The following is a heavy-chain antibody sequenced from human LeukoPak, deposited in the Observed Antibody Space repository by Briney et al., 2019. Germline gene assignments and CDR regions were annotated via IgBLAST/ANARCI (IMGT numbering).Heavy chain of an antibody. CDR1: GFTVSSNF. V-gene: IGHV3-53*01. J-gene: IGHJ4*02. CDR3: VRVAPPLAMITIVDY. Sequence: QTGGSLRLSCAASGFTVSSNFMSWFRQAPGKGLEWVSVLYTGGSTHYADSVKGRFTISRDILKNTVYLQMNSLRAEDTAVYYCVRVAPPLAMITIVDYWGQGTLVTVSS. CDR2: LYTGGST. D-gene: IGHD3-16*01.